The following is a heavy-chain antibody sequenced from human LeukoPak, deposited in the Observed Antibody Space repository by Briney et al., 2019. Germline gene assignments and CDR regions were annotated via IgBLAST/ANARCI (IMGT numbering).Heavy chain of an antibody. V-gene: IGHV4-34*01. CDR3: ARDSPYGQDYYYYMDV. CDR1: GGSFSGYY. Sequence: PSETLSLTCAVYGGSFSGYYWSWIRQPPGKGLEWIGEINHSGSTNYNPSLKSRVTISVDTSKNQFSLKLSSVTAADTAVYYCARDSPYGQDYYYYMDVWGKGTTVTISS. J-gene: IGHJ6*03. D-gene: IGHD3-10*01. CDR2: INHSGST.